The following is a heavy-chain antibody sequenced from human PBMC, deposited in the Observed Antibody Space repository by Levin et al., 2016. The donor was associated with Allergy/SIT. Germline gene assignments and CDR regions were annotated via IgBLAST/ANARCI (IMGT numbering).Heavy chain of an antibody. V-gene: IGHV1-18*01. Sequence: ASVKVSCKASGYTFTSYGISWVRQAPGQGLEWMGWISAYNGNTNYAQKLQGRVTMTTDTSTSTAYMELRSLRSDDTAVYYCARDEYIGYYYDSSGYYGGDYWGQGTLVTVSS. CDR3: ARDEYIGYYYDSSGYYGGDY. CDR1: GYTFTSYG. D-gene: IGHD3-22*01. CDR2: ISAYNGNT. J-gene: IGHJ4*02.